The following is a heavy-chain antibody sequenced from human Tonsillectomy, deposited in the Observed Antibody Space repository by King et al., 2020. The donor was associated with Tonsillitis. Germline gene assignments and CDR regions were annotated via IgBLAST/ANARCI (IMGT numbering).Heavy chain of an antibody. J-gene: IGHJ2*01. V-gene: IGHV3-30-3*01. D-gene: IGHD2-21*02. CDR1: GFSFSSYA. CDR3: ARDSLPPLMAYCGGDCYSIHWYFDL. Sequence: VQLVESGGGVVQPGRSLRLSCAASGFSFSSYAMHWVRQAPGKGLEWVAVISYDGSNKYYADSVKGRFTISRDNSKNTLYLQMNSLRAEDTAVYYCARDSLPPLMAYCGGDCYSIHWYFDLWGRGTLVTVSS. CDR2: ISYDGSNK.